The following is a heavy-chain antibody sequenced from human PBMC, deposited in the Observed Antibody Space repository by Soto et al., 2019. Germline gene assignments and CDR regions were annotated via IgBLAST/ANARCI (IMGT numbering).Heavy chain of an antibody. Sequence: LRLSCAASGFTFSSYAMHWVRQTPGKGLEWVALISYDGSDKYYADSVKGRFTISRDESKNTLYLQMNSLRDEDTSVYYCARETTSLDSGFDYWGQGTLVTVS. CDR3: ARETTSLDSGFDY. D-gene: IGHD3-3*02. CDR2: ISYDGSDK. CDR1: GFTFSSYA. J-gene: IGHJ4*02. V-gene: IGHV3-30-3*01.